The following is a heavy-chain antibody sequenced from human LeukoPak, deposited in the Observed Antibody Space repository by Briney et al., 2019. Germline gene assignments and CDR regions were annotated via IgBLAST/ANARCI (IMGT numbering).Heavy chain of an antibody. CDR2: INWNGGST. Sequence: PGGSLRLSCAASGFTFDDYGMSWVRQAPGKGLEWVSGINWNGGSTGYADSVKGRFTISRDNAKNSLYLQMNSLRAEDTALYYCARAYYYDNSGYYPFDYWGQGTLVTVSS. V-gene: IGHV3-20*04. J-gene: IGHJ4*02. CDR3: ARAYYYDNSGYYPFDY. CDR1: GFTFDDYG. D-gene: IGHD3-22*01.